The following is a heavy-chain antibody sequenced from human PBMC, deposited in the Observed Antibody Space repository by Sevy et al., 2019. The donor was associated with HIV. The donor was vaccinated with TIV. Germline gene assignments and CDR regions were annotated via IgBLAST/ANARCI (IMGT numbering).Heavy chain of an antibody. CDR2: ISHDGRNNK. J-gene: IGHJ4*02. CDR3: ARDRGEILSSAFNY. V-gene: IGHV3-30*04. Sequence: GGSLRLSCAASGFTFSEYGMHWVRQAPGKGLEWVAVISHDGRNNKYNADSVKGRFTISRDNSKNTLYLQMNSLRAEDTAIYYCARDRGEILSSAFNYWGQRTLVTDSS. CDR1: GFTFSEYG. D-gene: IGHD3-10*01.